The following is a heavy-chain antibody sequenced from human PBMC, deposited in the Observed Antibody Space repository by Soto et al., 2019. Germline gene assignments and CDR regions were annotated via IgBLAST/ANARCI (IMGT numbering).Heavy chain of an antibody. V-gene: IGHV3-53*01. CDR3: ARDSYNWNYNGMDV. J-gene: IGHJ6*02. D-gene: IGHD1-20*01. CDR1: GFTVSSNY. CDR2: IYSGGST. Sequence: PGGSLRLSCAASGFTVSSNYMSWVRQAPGKGLEWVSVIYSGGSTYYADSVKGRFTISRDNSKNTLYLQMNSLRAEDTAVYYCARDSYNWNYNGMDVWGQGTTVTVSS.